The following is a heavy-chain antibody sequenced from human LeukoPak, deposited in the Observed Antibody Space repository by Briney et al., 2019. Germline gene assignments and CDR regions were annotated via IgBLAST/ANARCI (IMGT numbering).Heavy chain of an antibody. CDR3: ARDPRPYYYDSSGYFDI. D-gene: IGHD3-22*01. J-gene: IGHJ3*02. CDR2: TSAYNGNT. CDR1: GYTFTSYG. Sequence: ASVKVSCKASGYTFTSYGISWVRQAPGQGLEWMGWTSAYNGNTNYAQKLQGRVTMTTDTSTSTAYMELRSLRSDDTAVYYCARDPRPYYYDSSGYFDIWGQGTMVTVSS. V-gene: IGHV1-18*01.